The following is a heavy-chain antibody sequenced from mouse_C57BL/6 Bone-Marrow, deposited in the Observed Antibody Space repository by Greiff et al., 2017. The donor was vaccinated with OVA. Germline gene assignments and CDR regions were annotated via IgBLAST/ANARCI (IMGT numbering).Heavy chain of an antibody. CDR3: AREGLPGYFDV. D-gene: IGHD5-5*01. V-gene: IGHV1-63*01. CDR2: IYPGGGYT. CDR1: GYTFTNYW. Sequence: QVQLQQSGAELVRPGTSVKMSCKASGYTFTNYWIGWVKQRPGHGLEWIGDIYPGGGYTNYNEKFKGKATLPADKSSRPAYMQISSLTSEDSAISYDAREGLPGYFDVWGTGTTVTVSS. J-gene: IGHJ1*03.